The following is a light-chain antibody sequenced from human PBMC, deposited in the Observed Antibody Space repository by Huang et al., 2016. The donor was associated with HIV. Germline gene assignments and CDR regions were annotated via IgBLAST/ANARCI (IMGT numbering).Light chain of an antibody. Sequence: EIEMTQSPAILSVSPRERATLSCRASQSVNSDLAWYLQKPGQAPRLLIYGASTRAIGIPAKFNGTGSGTEFSLSISNLQSDDFGVYYCQQYNDWPPLTFGGGTKVEI. CDR2: GAS. V-gene: IGKV3-15*01. J-gene: IGKJ4*01. CDR3: QQYNDWPPLT. CDR1: QSVNSD.